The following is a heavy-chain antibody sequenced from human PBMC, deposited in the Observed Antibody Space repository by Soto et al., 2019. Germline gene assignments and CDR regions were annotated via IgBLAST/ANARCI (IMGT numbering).Heavy chain of an antibody. V-gene: IGHV3-64D*06. CDR1: GFTFSLYC. CDR3: VKESGVASIVPFQNYGLDV. D-gene: IGHD5-12*01. CDR2: INRHGDSP. Sequence: GGSLRLSCSASGFTFSLYCLHWVRQAPGKGLEYVAAINRHGDSPYYADSVKGRFTISRDNSRNTLYLQMTSLRVEDTALYYCVKESGVASIVPFQNYGLDVWGQGTTVTVSS. J-gene: IGHJ6*02.